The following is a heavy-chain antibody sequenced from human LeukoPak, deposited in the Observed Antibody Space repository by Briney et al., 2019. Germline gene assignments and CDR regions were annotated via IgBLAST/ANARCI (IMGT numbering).Heavy chain of an antibody. Sequence: GGSLRLSCAASGFTFSSYSMNWVRQAPGKGLEWVSAISASGGRTYYADSVKGRFTISRDNAKNSLYLQMSSLRAEDTAMYYCAREAGGWGDYWGQGTLVTVSS. CDR1: GFTFSSYS. V-gene: IGHV3-21*01. CDR3: AREAGGWGDY. CDR2: ISASGGRT. J-gene: IGHJ4*02. D-gene: IGHD6-19*01.